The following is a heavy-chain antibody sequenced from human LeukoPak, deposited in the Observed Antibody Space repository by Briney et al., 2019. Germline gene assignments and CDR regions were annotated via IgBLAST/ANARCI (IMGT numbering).Heavy chain of an antibody. Sequence: GGSLRLSCAASGFTFSSYAMSWVRQAPGMGLEWVSAISGSGGSTYYADSVKGRFTISRDNSKNTLYLQMNSLRAEDTAVYYCAKDGDVWFGEGWDYYYYYGMDVWGKGTTVTVSS. CDR2: ISGSGGST. CDR3: AKDGDVWFGEGWDYYYYYGMDV. CDR1: GFTFSSYA. J-gene: IGHJ6*04. D-gene: IGHD3-10*01. V-gene: IGHV3-23*01.